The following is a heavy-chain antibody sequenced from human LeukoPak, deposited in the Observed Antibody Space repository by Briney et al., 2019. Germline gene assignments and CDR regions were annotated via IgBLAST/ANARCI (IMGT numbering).Heavy chain of an antibody. V-gene: IGHV3-15*01. CDR2: IKSKTDGGTT. J-gene: IGHJ4*02. D-gene: IGHD3-22*01. CDR3: TTDSLYYDSSGHKEVDY. Sequence: PGGSLRLSCAASGFTFSNAWMSWVRQAPGKGLEWVGRIKSKTDGGTTDYAAPVKGRFTISRDDSKNTLYLQMNSLKTEDTAVYYCTTDSLYYDSSGHKEVDYWGQGTLVTVSS. CDR1: GFTFSNAW.